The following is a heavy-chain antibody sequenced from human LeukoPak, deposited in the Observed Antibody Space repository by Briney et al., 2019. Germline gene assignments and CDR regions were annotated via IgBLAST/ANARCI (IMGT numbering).Heavy chain of an antibody. J-gene: IGHJ5*02. D-gene: IGHD1-26*01. Sequence: GASVKVSCKASGYTFTGYYMHWVRQAPGQGLEWMGWINPNSGGTNYAQKFQGRVTMTRDTSISTAYMELSRLRSDDTAVYYCARTVTRAVGASNRWFDPWGQGTLVTVSP. CDR1: GYTFTGYY. CDR3: ARTVTRAVGASNRWFDP. V-gene: IGHV1-2*02. CDR2: INPNSGGT.